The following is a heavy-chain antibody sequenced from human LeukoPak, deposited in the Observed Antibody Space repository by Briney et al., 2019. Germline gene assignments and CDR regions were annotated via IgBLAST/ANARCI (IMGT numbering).Heavy chain of an antibody. CDR3: AKDGTYYYDSSGYRGYFDY. D-gene: IGHD3-22*01. V-gene: IGHV3-9*01. Sequence: GGSLRLSCAASGFTFDDYAMHWVRQAPGKGLEWVSGISWNSGSIGYADSVKGRFTISRDNAKNSLYLQMNSLRAEDTALYYCAKDGTYYYDSSGYRGYFDYWGQGTLVTVSS. CDR2: ISWNSGSI. J-gene: IGHJ4*02. CDR1: GFTFDDYA.